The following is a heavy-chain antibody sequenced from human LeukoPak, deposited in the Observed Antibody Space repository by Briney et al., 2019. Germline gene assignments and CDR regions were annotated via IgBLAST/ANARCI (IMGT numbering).Heavy chain of an antibody. D-gene: IGHD6-13*01. Sequence: GGSLRLSCAASGFTFSTYVMSWVRQAPGKGLEWVSTISANGGSTYYTDPVKGRFTISRGNSKNTLYLQMNSLRAEDTAVYYCAKPPPDSSSWLFDYWGQGTLVTVSS. CDR3: AKPPPDSSSWLFDY. CDR2: ISANGGST. J-gene: IGHJ4*02. V-gene: IGHV3-23*01. CDR1: GFTFSTYV.